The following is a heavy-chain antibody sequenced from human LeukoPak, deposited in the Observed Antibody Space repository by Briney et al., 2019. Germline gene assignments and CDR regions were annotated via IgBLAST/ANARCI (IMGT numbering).Heavy chain of an antibody. D-gene: IGHD3-16*01. CDR1: GYTFTSYD. J-gene: IGHJ4*02. Sequence: ASVKVSCKASGYTFTSYDINWVRKATGQGLDWMGWMNPNSGNTGYAQKFQGRVTMTRNTSISTAYMELSSLRLGDAAVDYCASGSKGGEGDYWGQGTLVTVSS. CDR3: ASGSKGGEGDY. V-gene: IGHV1-8*01. CDR2: MNPNSGNT.